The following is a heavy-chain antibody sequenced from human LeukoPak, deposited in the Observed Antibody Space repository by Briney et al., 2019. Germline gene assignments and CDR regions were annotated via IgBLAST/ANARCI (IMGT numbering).Heavy chain of an antibody. CDR2: INHSGST. J-gene: IGHJ4*02. D-gene: IGHD2-15*01. CDR3: ASGTPHFDY. Sequence: SETLSLTCAVYGGSFSGYYWSWIRQPPGKGLEWIGEINHSGSTNYNPSLKSRVTISVDTSKNQFSLRLSTVTAADTAVYYCASGTPHFDYWGQGTLVTVSS. CDR1: GGSFSGYY. V-gene: IGHV4-34*01.